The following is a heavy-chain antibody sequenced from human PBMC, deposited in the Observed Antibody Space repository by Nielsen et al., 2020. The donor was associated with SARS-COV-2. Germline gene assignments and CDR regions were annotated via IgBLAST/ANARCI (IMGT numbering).Heavy chain of an antibody. CDR3: AREGYYDSSGYPSAFDI. V-gene: IGHV4-61*01. J-gene: IGHJ3*02. CDR2: IYYSGST. D-gene: IGHD3-22*01. CDR1: GGSVSSGSYY. Sequence: SETLSLTCTVSGGSVSSGSYYWSWIRQPPGKGLEWIGYIYYSGSTNYNPSLKSRVPISVDTSKNQFSLKLSSVTAADTAVYYCAREGYYDSSGYPSAFDIWGQGTMVTVSS.